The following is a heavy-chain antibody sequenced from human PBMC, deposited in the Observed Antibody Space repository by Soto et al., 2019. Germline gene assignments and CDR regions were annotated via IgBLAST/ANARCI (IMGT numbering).Heavy chain of an antibody. V-gene: IGHV4-4*02. Sequence: SETLSLTCAVSGGSISSTNWWNWVRQPPGKGLEWIGEIDHSGSTNYNPSLKSRVTMSVDKPKNQFSLKLSSVTAADTAVYYCVRDSGNGWKDYWGQGTLVTGS. D-gene: IGHD6-19*01. CDR2: IDHSGST. CDR3: VRDSGNGWKDY. CDR1: GGSISSTNW. J-gene: IGHJ4*02.